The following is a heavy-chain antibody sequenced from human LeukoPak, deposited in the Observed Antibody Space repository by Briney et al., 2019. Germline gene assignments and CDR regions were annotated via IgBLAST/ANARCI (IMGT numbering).Heavy chain of an antibody. CDR3: ARTSGYCSGGNCYGSNWFDP. CDR1: GGTFRSYA. Sequence: SVKVSCKASGGTFRSYAFYWVRQAPGQGLEWMGGIIPIFGTANYAQKFQGRVTITADESANTAYMNLSSLRSDDTAVYYCARTSGYCSGGNCYGSNWFDPWGQGTLVTVSS. D-gene: IGHD2-15*01. J-gene: IGHJ5*02. CDR2: IIPIFGTA. V-gene: IGHV1-69*13.